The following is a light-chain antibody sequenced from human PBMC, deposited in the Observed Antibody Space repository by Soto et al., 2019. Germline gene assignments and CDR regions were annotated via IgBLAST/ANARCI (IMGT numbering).Light chain of an antibody. CDR1: SSDFSIYNC. V-gene: IGLV2-14*03. CDR3: ASHTFYNTWV. Sequence: QSALTQPASVSGSPGQSITISCTGTSSDFSIYNCVSWFQQHPGKAPKLMIYDVSNRPSGISNRFSGSKSGNTASLTISGLQAEDEGDYYCASHTFYNTWVFGGGTKLTVL. J-gene: IGLJ3*02. CDR2: DVS.